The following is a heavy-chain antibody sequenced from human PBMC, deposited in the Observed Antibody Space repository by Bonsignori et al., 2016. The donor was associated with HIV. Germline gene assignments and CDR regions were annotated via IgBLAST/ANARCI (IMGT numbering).Heavy chain of an antibody. CDR1: GGSISSYY. Sequence: GSLRLSCTVSGGSISSYYWSWIRQPAGKGLEWIGRIYTSGSTNYNPSLKSRVTMSVDTSKNQFSLKLSSVTAADTAVYYCARDLCYYDFWSGYHYYYYYYMDVWGKGTTVTVSS. V-gene: IGHV4-4*07. D-gene: IGHD3-3*01. CDR2: IYTSGST. CDR3: ARDLCYYDFWSGYHYYYYYYMDV. J-gene: IGHJ6*03.